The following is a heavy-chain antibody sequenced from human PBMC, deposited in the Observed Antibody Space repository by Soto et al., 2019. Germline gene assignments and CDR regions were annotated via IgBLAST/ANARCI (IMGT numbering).Heavy chain of an antibody. V-gene: IGHV3-21*01. CDR2: ISSSSSYI. J-gene: IGHJ6*02. Sequence: PVGSLRLSCAASGFTFSSYSMNWVRQAPGKGLEWVSSISSSSSYIYYADSVKGRFTISRDNAKNSLYLQMNSLRAEDTAVYYCAGGRFTVTTYYYYGMDVWGQGTTVTVS. CDR1: GFTFSSYS. D-gene: IGHD4-4*01. CDR3: AGGRFTVTTYYYYGMDV.